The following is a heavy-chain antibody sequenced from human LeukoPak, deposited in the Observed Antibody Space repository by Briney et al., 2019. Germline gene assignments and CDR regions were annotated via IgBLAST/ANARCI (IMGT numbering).Heavy chain of an antibody. CDR3: AGTIAVGY. CDR1: GFTFSSYW. V-gene: IGHV3-7*01. D-gene: IGHD6-19*01. CDR2: IKEDGSEK. J-gene: IGHJ4*02. Sequence: GGSLRLSCVASGFTFSSYWMTWVRQAPGEGREWVANIKEDGSEKHYVDSVKGRFTISRDNAKNSLSLQMNTLRVEDTAMYYCAGTIAVGYWGQGTLVTVSS.